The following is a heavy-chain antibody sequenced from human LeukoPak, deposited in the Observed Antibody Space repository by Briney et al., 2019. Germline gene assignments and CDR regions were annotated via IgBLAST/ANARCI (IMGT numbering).Heavy chain of an antibody. J-gene: IGHJ3*02. Sequence: GGSLRLSCAASGFTFDDYAMHWVRQAPGKGLEGVSGISWNSGSIGYADSVKGRFTISRDNAKNSLYLQMNSLRAEDTALYYCAKAKTELPMRVDAFDIWGQGTMVTVSS. V-gene: IGHV3-9*01. CDR1: GFTFDDYA. D-gene: IGHD5-24*01. CDR2: ISWNSGSI. CDR3: AKAKTELPMRVDAFDI.